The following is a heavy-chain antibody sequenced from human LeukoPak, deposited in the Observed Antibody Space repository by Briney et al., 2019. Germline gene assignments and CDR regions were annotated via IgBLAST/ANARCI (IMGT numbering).Heavy chain of an antibody. J-gene: IGHJ4*02. CDR1: GYSISSGYY. Sequence: SETLSLTCTVSGYSISSGYYWGWIRQPPGKGLEWIGSIYHSGSTYYNPSLKSRVTISVDTSKNQFSLKLSSVTAADTAVYYCAKDPVYYDSSGTFDYWGQGTLVTVSS. CDR2: IYHSGST. V-gene: IGHV4-38-2*02. D-gene: IGHD3-22*01. CDR3: AKDPVYYDSSGTFDY.